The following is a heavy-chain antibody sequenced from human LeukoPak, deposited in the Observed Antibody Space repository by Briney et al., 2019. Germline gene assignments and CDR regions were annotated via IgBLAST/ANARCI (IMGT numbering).Heavy chain of an antibody. CDR1: GFRFSNFA. D-gene: IGHD3-10*01. Sequence: PGGSLRLSCAASGFRFSNFAMSWVRQAPGKGLEWVSTISGSGAYTYYADSVKGRFTISRDNSKNTLYLQMNSLRAEDTAVYYCAKYFASGSYYKLPHWGQGTLVTVSS. V-gene: IGHV3-23*01. CDR3: AKYFASGSYYKLPH. J-gene: IGHJ1*01. CDR2: ISGSGAYT.